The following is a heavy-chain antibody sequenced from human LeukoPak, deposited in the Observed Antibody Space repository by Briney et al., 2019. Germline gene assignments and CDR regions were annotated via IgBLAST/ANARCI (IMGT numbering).Heavy chain of an antibody. CDR1: GHTLTESS. Sequence: GASVTVSCKISGHTLTESSIHWVRQAPGKGLEWMGGFDTQAGETIFAQNFQGRVTMTEDTSSDTAYMELSSLTSEDTAVYYCATPPVWFGEFMSGNSILGYFQDWGQGTLVTVSS. CDR2: FDTQAGET. V-gene: IGHV1-24*01. CDR3: ATPPVWFGEFMSGNSILGYFQD. D-gene: IGHD3-10*01. J-gene: IGHJ1*01.